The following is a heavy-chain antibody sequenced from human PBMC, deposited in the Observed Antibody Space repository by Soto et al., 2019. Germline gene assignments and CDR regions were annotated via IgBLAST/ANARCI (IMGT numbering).Heavy chain of an antibody. CDR3: ATENTRSGLTLFGVVIAALYY. J-gene: IGHJ4*02. D-gene: IGHD3-3*01. Sequence: QVQLVQSGAEVKKPGTSVKVSCKVSGHTVTDLSMHWVRLAPGGGLEWMGRFDPEDGETIYAEKFQGRLTMTEDTSTDTAYMELNSLTYEDTALYYCATENTRSGLTLFGVVIAALYYWGQGTLVTVSS. CDR1: GHTVTDLS. CDR2: FDPEDGET. V-gene: IGHV1-24*01.